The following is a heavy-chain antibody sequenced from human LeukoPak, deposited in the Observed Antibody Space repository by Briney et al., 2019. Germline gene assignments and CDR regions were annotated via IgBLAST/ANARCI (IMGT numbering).Heavy chain of an antibody. V-gene: IGHV1-2*02. CDR2: INPNSGGT. J-gene: IGHJ4*02. CDR1: GYTFTGYY. Sequence: GASVRVSCKASGYTFTGYYMHWVRQAPGQGLEWMGWINPNSGGTNYAQKFQGRVTMTRDTSISTAYMELSRLRSDDTAVYYCARGNIVLMVYAVTVSTWGDWGQGTLVTVSS. D-gene: IGHD2-8*01. CDR3: ARGNIVLMVYAVTVSTWGD.